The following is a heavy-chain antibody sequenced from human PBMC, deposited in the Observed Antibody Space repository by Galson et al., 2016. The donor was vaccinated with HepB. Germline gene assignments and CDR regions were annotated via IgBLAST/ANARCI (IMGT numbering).Heavy chain of an antibody. V-gene: IGHV1-69*02. J-gene: IGHJ6*03. CDR3: ARHIGHNSYLDV. D-gene: IGHD5-24*01. CDR1: GGILGTYT. CDR2: VVPMLQMT. Sequence: SVKVSCKASGGILGTYTFSWVRQAPGHGLEWLGRVVPMLQMTTSAEKFQGRVTTSADTSTNTAYMELTGLRSDDTAVYYCARHIGHNSYLDVWGTGTMVTVSS.